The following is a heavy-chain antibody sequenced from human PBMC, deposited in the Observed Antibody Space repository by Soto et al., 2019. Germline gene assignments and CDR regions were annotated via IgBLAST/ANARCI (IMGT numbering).Heavy chain of an antibody. CDR3: ARQPSGTYLLH. D-gene: IGHD1-26*01. CDR1: GFTVSSNY. J-gene: IGHJ3*01. V-gene: IGHV3-66*04. Sequence: GGSLRLSCAASGFTVSSNYMNWVRQAPGKGLEWISVLYSDGRTYYADSVKGRFTISRDSSKNTLFLQMNSLRAEDTAIYYCARQPSGTYLLHWGQGTMVTVSS. CDR2: LYSDGRT.